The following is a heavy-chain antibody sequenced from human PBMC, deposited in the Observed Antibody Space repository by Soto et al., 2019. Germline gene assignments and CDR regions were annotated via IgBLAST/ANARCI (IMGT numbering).Heavy chain of an antibody. Sequence: RGSLRLSCAASGFTFSDYYMSWIRQAPGKGLEWVSYISSSGSTIYYADSVKGRFTISRDNAKNSLYLQMNSLRAEDTAVYYCARVEIDCSGGSCYSDLWGQGTLVTVSS. CDR2: ISSSGSTI. CDR1: GFTFSDYY. D-gene: IGHD2-15*01. V-gene: IGHV3-11*01. J-gene: IGHJ4*02. CDR3: ARVEIDCSGGSCYSDL.